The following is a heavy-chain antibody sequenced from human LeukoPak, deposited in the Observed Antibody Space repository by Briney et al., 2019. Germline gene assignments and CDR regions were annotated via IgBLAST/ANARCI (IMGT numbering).Heavy chain of an antibody. CDR2: INTDGSST. Sequence: QSGGSLRLSCAASGFTFSSSWMFWVRHVPGKGLVRVSRINTDGSSTMYADSVKGRFTISRDNAKSTLYLQMNSLRAEDTAVYYCARGHEDGASDFDYWGQGTLVTVSS. J-gene: IGHJ4*02. D-gene: IGHD1-26*01. V-gene: IGHV3-74*03. CDR3: ARGHEDGASDFDY. CDR1: GFTFSSSW.